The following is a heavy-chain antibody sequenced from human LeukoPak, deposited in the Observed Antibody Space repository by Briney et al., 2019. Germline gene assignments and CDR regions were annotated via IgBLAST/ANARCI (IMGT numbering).Heavy chain of an antibody. CDR3: ARSIEGYSYGPYFDY. V-gene: IGHV1-18*01. CDR1: GYTFTSYG. CDR2: ISAYNGNT. Sequence: ASVKVSCKASGYTFTSYGISWVRQAPGQGLEWMGWISAYNGNTNYAQKLQGRVTMTTDTSTSTAYMELRSLRSDDTAVYYCARSIEGYSYGPYFDYWGQGTLVTVSS. J-gene: IGHJ4*02. D-gene: IGHD5-18*01.